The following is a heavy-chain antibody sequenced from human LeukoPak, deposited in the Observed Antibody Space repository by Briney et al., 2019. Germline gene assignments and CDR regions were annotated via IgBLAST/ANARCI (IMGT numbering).Heavy chain of an antibody. J-gene: IGHJ3*02. CDR2: ISYDGSNK. V-gene: IGHV3-30*04. CDR1: GFTFSSYA. D-gene: IGHD3-10*01. Sequence: PPGGSLRLSCAASGFTFSSYAMHWVRQAPGKGLEWVAVISYDGSNKYYADSVKGRFTISRDNSKNTLYLQMNSLRAEDTAVYYCARDPLPSSGVRGVIITFAFDIWGQGTMVTVSS. CDR3: ARDPLPSSGVRGVIITFAFDI.